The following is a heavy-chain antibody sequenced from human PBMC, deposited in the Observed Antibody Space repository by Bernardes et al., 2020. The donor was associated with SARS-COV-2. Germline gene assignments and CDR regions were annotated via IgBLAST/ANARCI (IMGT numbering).Heavy chain of an antibody. J-gene: IGHJ4*02. CDR3: AHRRGGVAGTFSSDY. CDR1: GFSLTTIGLS. D-gene: IGHD6-19*01. Sequence: PRLAKPTQTLPLTCTFSGFSLTTIGLSVGWIRQPPGKALEWLALIYWDDDKRYSPSLKSRLTITKDTSKNQVVLTMTNMDPLDTATYYCAHRRGGVAGTFSSDYWCQGTLVTVS. CDR2: IYWDDDK. V-gene: IGHV2-5*02.